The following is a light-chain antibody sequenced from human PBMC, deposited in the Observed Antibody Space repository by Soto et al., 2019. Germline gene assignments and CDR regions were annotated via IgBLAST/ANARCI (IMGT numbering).Light chain of an antibody. CDR1: QSVDTRF. CDR2: GTY. J-gene: IGKJ1*01. V-gene: IGKV3-20*01. Sequence: EVVLTQSPGTLSLSPGERAALSCRSNQSVDTRFLAWYQQKPGQAPRLFIYGTYSRATGIPDRFSGSGSGTDFTLTISRLEPEDFAVYYCQHYGNSRAFGQGTKVEIK. CDR3: QHYGNSRA.